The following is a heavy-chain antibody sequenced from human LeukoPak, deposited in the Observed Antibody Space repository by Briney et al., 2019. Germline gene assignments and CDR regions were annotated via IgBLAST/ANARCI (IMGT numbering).Heavy chain of an antibody. J-gene: IGHJ3*02. CDR2: IYYSGST. Sequence: PSETLSLTCTVSGGSISSSSYYWGWIRQPPGKGLEWIGSIYYSGSTYYNPSLKRRVTISVDTSKNQCSLKLSSVTAADTAVYYCARLPLHYYDSSGPVRAFDIWGQGTMVTVSS. CDR1: GGSISSSSYY. CDR3: ARLPLHYYDSSGPVRAFDI. V-gene: IGHV4-39*01. D-gene: IGHD3-22*01.